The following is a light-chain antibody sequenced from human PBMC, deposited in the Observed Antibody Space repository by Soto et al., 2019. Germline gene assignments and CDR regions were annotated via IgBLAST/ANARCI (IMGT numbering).Light chain of an antibody. Sequence: DIEMTQSPSTLSASVGDRVTITCRASQSISSWLAWYQQKPGKAPKLLIYDASSLESGVPSRFSGSGSGTEFTLTISSLPPDDFATYYCQQYNSYRTFGQGTKVDIK. CDR1: QSISSW. J-gene: IGKJ1*01. CDR3: QQYNSYRT. V-gene: IGKV1-5*01. CDR2: DAS.